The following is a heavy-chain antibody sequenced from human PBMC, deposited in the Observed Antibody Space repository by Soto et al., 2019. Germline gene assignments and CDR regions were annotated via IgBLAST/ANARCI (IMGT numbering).Heavy chain of an antibody. Sequence: PGGSLRLSCAASGFTFSSYGMHWVRQAPGKGLEWVAVISYDGSNKYYADSVKGRFTISRDNSKNTLYLQMNSLRAEDTAVYYCAKERLELRGLNWFDPWGQGTLVTVS. D-gene: IGHD1-7*01. V-gene: IGHV3-30*18. CDR2: ISYDGSNK. CDR3: AKERLELRGLNWFDP. J-gene: IGHJ5*02. CDR1: GFTFSSYG.